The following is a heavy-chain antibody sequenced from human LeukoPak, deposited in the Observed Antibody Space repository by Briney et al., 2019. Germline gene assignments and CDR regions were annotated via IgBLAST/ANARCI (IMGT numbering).Heavy chain of an antibody. Sequence: PGGSLRLSCAASAFTFSSYAMSWVRQAPGKGLEWVSGISGSGGSTYYADSVKGRFTISRDNSKNTLYLQMNSLRAEDTAVYYCAKETSAYHYGELDYWSQGTLVTVSS. CDR1: AFTFSSYA. CDR3: AKETSAYHYGELDY. V-gene: IGHV3-23*01. D-gene: IGHD3-22*01. J-gene: IGHJ4*02. CDR2: ISGSGGST.